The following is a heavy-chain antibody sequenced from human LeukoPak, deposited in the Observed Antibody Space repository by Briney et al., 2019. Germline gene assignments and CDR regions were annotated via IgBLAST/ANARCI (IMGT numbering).Heavy chain of an antibody. Sequence: PGGSLRLSCAASGFAFSSYAMNWVRQAPGKGLEWVSVISGSGGTTYYADSVKGRFTISRDNSKNTLYLQMNSLRAEDTAVYYCAFSITMIVGAFDIWGQGTMVTVSS. CDR1: GFAFSSYA. D-gene: IGHD3-22*01. J-gene: IGHJ3*02. CDR2: ISGSGGTT. V-gene: IGHV3-23*01. CDR3: AFSITMIVGAFDI.